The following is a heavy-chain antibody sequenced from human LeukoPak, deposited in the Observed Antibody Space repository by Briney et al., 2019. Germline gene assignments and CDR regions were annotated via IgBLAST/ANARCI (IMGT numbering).Heavy chain of an antibody. CDR1: GGSFSGYY. Sequence: SETLSLTCAVYGGSFSGYYWSWIRQPPGKGLEWIGEINHSGSTNYNPSLKSRVTISVDTSKNQFSLKLSSVTAADTAVYYCARGTRIAAAGNLFDYWGQGTLVTVSS. CDR3: ARGTRIAAAGNLFDY. J-gene: IGHJ4*02. CDR2: INHSGST. D-gene: IGHD6-13*01. V-gene: IGHV4-34*01.